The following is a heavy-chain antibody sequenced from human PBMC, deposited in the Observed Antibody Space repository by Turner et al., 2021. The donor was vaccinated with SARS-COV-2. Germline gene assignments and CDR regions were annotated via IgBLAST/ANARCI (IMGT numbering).Heavy chain of an antibody. D-gene: IGHD3-22*01. CDR2: ISSSSSYI. J-gene: IGHJ3*02. Sequence: EVQLVESGGGLVKPGGSLRLSCAASGFTFSSYTMNWVRQAPGKGLEWVSSISSSSSYIYYADSVKGRFTISRDNAKNSLYLQMNSLGAEDTAVYYCARRMPNYYDSSGYYLDAFDIWGQGTMVTVSS. V-gene: IGHV3-21*01. CDR3: ARRMPNYYDSSGYYLDAFDI. CDR1: GFTFSSYT.